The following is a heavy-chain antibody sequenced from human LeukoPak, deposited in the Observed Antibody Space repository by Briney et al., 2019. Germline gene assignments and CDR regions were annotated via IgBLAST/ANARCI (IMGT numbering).Heavy chain of an antibody. CDR3: ARGRYQLSP. D-gene: IGHD2-2*01. J-gene: IGHJ5*02. Sequence: GSLRLSCAASGFTFSSYSMSWIRQPPGKGLEWIGYIYYSGSTNYNPSLKSRVTISVDTSKNQFSLKLSSVTAADTAVYYCARGRYQLSPWGQGTLVAVSS. CDR1: GFTFSSYS. CDR2: IYYSGST. V-gene: IGHV4-59*01.